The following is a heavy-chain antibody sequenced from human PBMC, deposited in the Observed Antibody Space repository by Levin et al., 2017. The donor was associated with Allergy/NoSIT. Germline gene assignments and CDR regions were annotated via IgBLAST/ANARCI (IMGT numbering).Heavy chain of an antibody. CDR2: ITWNGGIK. J-gene: IGHJ4*02. D-gene: IGHD6-13*01. CDR1: GFSLADYA. Sequence: SLKISCAASGFSLADYAMHWVRQAPGKGLEWVSGITWNGGIKGYADSVKGRFTISKDNAKNSLYLQMNSLRAEDTALYYCAKEHAAAGTQSFDYWGLGTLVTVSS. V-gene: IGHV3-9*01. CDR3: AKEHAAAGTQSFDY.